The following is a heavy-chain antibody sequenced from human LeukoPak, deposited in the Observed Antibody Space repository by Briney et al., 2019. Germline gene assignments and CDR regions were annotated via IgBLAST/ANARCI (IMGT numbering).Heavy chain of an antibody. J-gene: IGHJ5*02. Sequence: SETLSLTRAHYGGPFSGVFWSCIRPPPGKGLEWVGEITHSGSTNYNPSLKSRVTISIDTSKIQFSLKLTSVTVADTAVYYCARASSYNDSTRYNLAFFGPWGQGTLVTVSS. CDR3: ARASSYNDSTRYNLAFFGP. V-gene: IGHV4-34*01. CDR2: ITHSGST. D-gene: IGHD3-10*01. CDR1: GGPFSGVF.